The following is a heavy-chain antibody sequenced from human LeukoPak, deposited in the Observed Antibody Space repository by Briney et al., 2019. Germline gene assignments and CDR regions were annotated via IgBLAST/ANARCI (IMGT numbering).Heavy chain of an antibody. CDR1: GYTFTSYY. CDR3: ARGGDSYYDFWSGYYRGGWFDP. Sequence: ASVKVSCKASGYTFTSYYMHWVRQAPGQGLEWMGIINPSGGSTSYAQKFQGRVTMTRDTSTSTVYMELSSLRSEDTAVYYCARGGDSYYDFWSGYYRGGWFDPGAREPWSPSPQ. CDR2: INPSGGST. V-gene: IGHV1-46*01. D-gene: IGHD3-3*01. J-gene: IGHJ5*02.